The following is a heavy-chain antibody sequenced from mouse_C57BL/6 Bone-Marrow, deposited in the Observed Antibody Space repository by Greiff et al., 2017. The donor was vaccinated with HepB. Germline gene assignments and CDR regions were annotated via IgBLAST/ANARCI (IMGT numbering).Heavy chain of an antibody. CDR2: ISSGGSYT. J-gene: IGHJ3*01. CDR3: ARRIYPP. CDR1: GFTFSSYG. V-gene: IGHV5-6*01. Sequence: EVQVVESGGDLVKPGGSLKLSCAASGFTFSSYGMSWVRQTPDKRLEWVATISSGGSYTYYPDSLKGRCTISRDNAKNTLCLQMSSLKSEDTAMYCCARRIYPPWGQGTRVTVSA. D-gene: IGHD2-1*01.